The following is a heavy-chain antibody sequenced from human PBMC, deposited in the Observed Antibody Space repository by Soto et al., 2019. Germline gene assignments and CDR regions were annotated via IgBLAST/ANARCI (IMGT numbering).Heavy chain of an antibody. CDR2: IYYSGST. Sequence: SETLSLTCTVSGGSISSGDYYWSWLRQPPGKGLEWIGYIYYSGSTYYNPSLKSRVTISVDTSKNQFSLKLSSVTAADTAVYYCARWATSPAYCGGDCYPTFDYWGQGTLVTVSS. D-gene: IGHD2-21*02. J-gene: IGHJ4*02. V-gene: IGHV4-30-4*01. CDR3: ARWATSPAYCGGDCYPTFDY. CDR1: GGSISSGDYY.